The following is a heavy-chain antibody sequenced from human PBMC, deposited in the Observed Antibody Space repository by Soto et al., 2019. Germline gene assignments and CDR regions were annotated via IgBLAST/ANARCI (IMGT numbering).Heavy chain of an antibody. Sequence: GGSLRLSCAASGFTFSSYEMNWVRQAPGKGLEWVSYISSSGSTIFYADSVKGRFTISRDNAKNSLYLQMNSLRAEDTAVYYCAGYYDSSSYYYFDYWGQGTLVTVSS. V-gene: IGHV3-48*03. CDR3: AGYYDSSSYYYFDY. CDR1: GFTFSSYE. D-gene: IGHD3-22*01. CDR2: ISSSGSTI. J-gene: IGHJ4*02.